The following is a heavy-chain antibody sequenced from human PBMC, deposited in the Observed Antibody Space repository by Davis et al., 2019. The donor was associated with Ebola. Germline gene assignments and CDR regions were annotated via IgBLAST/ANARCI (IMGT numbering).Heavy chain of an antibody. Sequence: GGSLRLSCAASGFTFSSHAMSWVRQAPGKGLEGVSVISGSGGRTFYADSVKGRLTISRANSKNTLYVQMNSLRAEDTAVYYCARGKAYYYYGMDVWGQGTTVTVSS. V-gene: IGHV3-23*01. CDR1: GFTFSSHA. CDR2: ISGSGGRT. J-gene: IGHJ6*02. CDR3: ARGKAYYYYGMDV.